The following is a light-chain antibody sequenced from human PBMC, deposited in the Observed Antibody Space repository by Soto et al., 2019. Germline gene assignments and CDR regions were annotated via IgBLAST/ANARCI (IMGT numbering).Light chain of an antibody. CDR3: QQRSNWPVT. Sequence: EIVLTQSPGTLSLSPGERATLSCRASQSVSSYLAWYQQKPGQAHRLLIYDASTRATGISARFSGSGSGTDFTLTISSLEPEDFAVYYCQQRSNWPVTFGQGTKVEVK. J-gene: IGKJ1*01. V-gene: IGKV3-11*01. CDR1: QSVSSY. CDR2: DAS.